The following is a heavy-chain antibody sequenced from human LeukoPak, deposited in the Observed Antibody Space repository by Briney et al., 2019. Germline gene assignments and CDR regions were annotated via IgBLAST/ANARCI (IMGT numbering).Heavy chain of an antibody. J-gene: IGHJ4*02. V-gene: IGHV1-18*01. Sequence: ASVKVSCKASGYTFTSYGISWVRQAPGQGLEWMGWISAYNGNTNYAQKLQGRVTMTTDTSTSTAYMELRSLRSDDTAVYYCARGALTSGTSSAYYYDSSGYDKIFDYWGQGTLVTVSS. CDR2: ISAYNGNT. CDR1: GYTFTSYG. D-gene: IGHD3-22*01. CDR3: ARGALTSGTSSAYYYDSSGYDKIFDY.